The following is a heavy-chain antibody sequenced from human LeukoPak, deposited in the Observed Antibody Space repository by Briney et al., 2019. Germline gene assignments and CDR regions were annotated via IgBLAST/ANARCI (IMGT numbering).Heavy chain of an antibody. Sequence: GGSLRLSCAASGFTFGSYSINWVRQAPGKGLEWVSSISSSSTYINYADSVKGRFTISRDNAKNSLYLQMNSLRAEDMAVYYCARGKYGYSYFEYWGQGTLVTVSS. D-gene: IGHD5-18*01. CDR3: ARGKYGYSYFEY. CDR2: ISSSSTYI. J-gene: IGHJ4*02. V-gene: IGHV3-21*01. CDR1: GFTFGSYS.